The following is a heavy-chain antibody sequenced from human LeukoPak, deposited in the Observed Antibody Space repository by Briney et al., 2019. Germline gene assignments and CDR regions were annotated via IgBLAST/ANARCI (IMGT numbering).Heavy chain of an antibody. Sequence: ASVKVSCKASGYTFTGYYMHWVLQAPGQGLEWMGWINPNSGGTNYAQKFQGRVTMTRDTSISTAYMELSRLRSDDTAVYCCARAGTIFGVVMNAFDIWGQGTMVTVSS. V-gene: IGHV1-2*02. D-gene: IGHD3-3*01. J-gene: IGHJ3*02. CDR2: INPNSGGT. CDR1: GYTFTGYY. CDR3: ARAGTIFGVVMNAFDI.